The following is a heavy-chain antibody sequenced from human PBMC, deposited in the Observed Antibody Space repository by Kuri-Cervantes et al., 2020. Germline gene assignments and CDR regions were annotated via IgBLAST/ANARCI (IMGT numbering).Heavy chain of an antibody. Sequence: GESLKISCAASGFTFSDYYMSWVRQAPGKGLVWVSAINSDGSSTNYAGSVKGRFTISRDNAKNTLYLQMISLRVEDTADYYCARDLGPFDFWGRGSLVTVSS. CDR1: GFTFSDYY. CDR3: ARDLGPFDF. J-gene: IGHJ4*02. V-gene: IGHV3-74*01. CDR2: INSDGSST.